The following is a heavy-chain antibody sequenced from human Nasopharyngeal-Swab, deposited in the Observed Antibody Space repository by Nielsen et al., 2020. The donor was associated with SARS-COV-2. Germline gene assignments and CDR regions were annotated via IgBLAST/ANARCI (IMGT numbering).Heavy chain of an antibody. J-gene: IGHJ6*02. CDR1: GFTFSDYY. CDR2: ISGSGTST. Sequence: GGSLRLSCAASGFTFSDYYMAWIRQVPGKGLEWVSYISGSGTSTDSADSVKGRCSISRDNANNLLYLQMHSLKGEDTAVYYCAREKGYQVLLDYYYHGLDVWGHGTAVIVSS. D-gene: IGHD3-10*01. CDR3: AREKGYQVLLDYYYHGLDV. V-gene: IGHV3-11*01.